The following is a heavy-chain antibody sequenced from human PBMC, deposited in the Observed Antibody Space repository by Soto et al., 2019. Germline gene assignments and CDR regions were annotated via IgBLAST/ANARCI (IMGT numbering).Heavy chain of an antibody. Sequence: QVQLMQSGAEVKKPGASVKVSCKASGDTFSDYYIHWVRQAPGQGLEWMGTVNPSGGHTTYSQHLLGRVTMTRDTSTITLHMELTSLTSEDTAVYYCARGGHVVVVTAALDYWGQGTLVTVSS. D-gene: IGHD2-21*02. V-gene: IGHV1-46*01. CDR1: GDTFSDYY. J-gene: IGHJ4*02. CDR3: ARGGHVVVVTAALDY. CDR2: VNPSGGHT.